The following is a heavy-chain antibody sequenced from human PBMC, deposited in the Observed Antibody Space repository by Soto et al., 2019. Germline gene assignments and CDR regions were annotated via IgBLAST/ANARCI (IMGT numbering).Heavy chain of an antibody. J-gene: IGHJ5*02. CDR1: GGSISSSSYY. V-gene: IGHV4-39*01. CDR2: IYYSGST. Sequence: QLQLQESGPGLVKPSETLSLTCTVSGGSISSSSYYRGWIRQPPGKGLEWIGSIYYSGSTYYNPSRKSRVPVSVDTSQKQFPLKLSSVTAADTAVYYCARRKDIVLMVYALGWFDPWGQGTLVTVSS. D-gene: IGHD2-8*01. CDR3: ARRKDIVLMVYALGWFDP.